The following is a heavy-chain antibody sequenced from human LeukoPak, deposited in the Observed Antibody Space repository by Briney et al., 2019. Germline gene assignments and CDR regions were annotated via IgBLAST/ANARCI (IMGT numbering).Heavy chain of an antibody. CDR2: ISWNSGSI. V-gene: IGHV3-9*01. J-gene: IGHJ3*02. Sequence: GGSLRLSCAASGFTFSSYAMHWVRQAPGKGLEWVSGISWNSGSIGYADSVKGRFTISRDNAKNSLYLQMNSLRAEDTALYYCAKDILLLRYFDFDAFDIWGQGTMVTVSS. D-gene: IGHD3-9*01. CDR1: GFTFSSYA. CDR3: AKDILLLRYFDFDAFDI.